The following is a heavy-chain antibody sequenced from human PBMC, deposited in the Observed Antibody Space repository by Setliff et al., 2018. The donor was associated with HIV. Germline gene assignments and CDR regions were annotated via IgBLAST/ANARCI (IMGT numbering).Heavy chain of an antibody. V-gene: IGHV3-48*01. CDR1: GFSFSSYS. Sequence: GESLKISCGASGFSFSSYSMNWVRQAPGKGLEWVSYISPSSTIIYYPDSVKGRFTTSRDNARNSLYLKMNSLRADDTAVYYCARDFCGSSCSSGYGYFDHWGQGTLVTVSS. CDR2: ISPSSTII. J-gene: IGHJ4*02. CDR3: ARDFCGSSCSSGYGYFDH. D-gene: IGHD2-15*01.